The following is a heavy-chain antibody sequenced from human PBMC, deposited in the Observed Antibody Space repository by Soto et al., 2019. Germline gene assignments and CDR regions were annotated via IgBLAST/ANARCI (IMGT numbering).Heavy chain of an antibody. CDR2: INPNSGGT. J-gene: IGHJ6*02. CDR1: GYTFTGYY. V-gene: IGHV1-2*02. CDR3: AREGIAARPDPRRYYYYGMDV. D-gene: IGHD6-6*01. Sequence: ASVKVSCKASGYTFTGYYMHWVRQAPGQGLEWMGWINPNSGGTNYAQKFQGRVTMTRDKSISTAYMELSRLRSDDTAVYYCAREGIAARPDPRRYYYYGMDVWGQGTTVTVSS.